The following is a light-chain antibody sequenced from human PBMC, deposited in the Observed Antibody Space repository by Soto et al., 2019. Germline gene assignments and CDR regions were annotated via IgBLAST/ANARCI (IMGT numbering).Light chain of an antibody. CDR3: QQSYRTPWT. J-gene: IGKJ1*01. Sequence: DIQMTQSPPSLSASVGDRVTITCRARQSIINYLNWYQQKPGSAPKLLIFAASRLQSGVPSSFSSRGSGTDLTVTISSLQGEDFATYYCQQSYRTPWTFGQGTRVEI. V-gene: IGKV1-39*01. CDR2: AAS. CDR1: QSIINY.